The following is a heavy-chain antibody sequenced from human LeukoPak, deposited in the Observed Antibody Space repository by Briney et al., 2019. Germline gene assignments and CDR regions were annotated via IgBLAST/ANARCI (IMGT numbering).Heavy chain of an antibody. CDR2: IKSKVDGGTT. V-gene: IGHV3-15*01. CDR1: AFPFSTYV. Sequence: PGGSLSLSCAASAFPFSTYVMSWVRQTPGKGLEWVGRIKSKVDGGTTDYAAPVKGRFTISRDDSKNTLYLQMSSLKTEDTSIYYCTKDPPLTGGVYSAYWGQGTLVTVSS. D-gene: IGHD7-27*01. CDR3: TKDPPLTGGVYSAY. J-gene: IGHJ4*02.